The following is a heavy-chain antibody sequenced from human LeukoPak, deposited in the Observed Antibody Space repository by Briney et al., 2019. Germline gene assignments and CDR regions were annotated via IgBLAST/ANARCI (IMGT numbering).Heavy chain of an antibody. J-gene: IGHJ4*02. CDR3: ARRAGAYPHPYDY. D-gene: IGHD2-2*02. CDR1: GFTVSSNS. CDR2: IYSDNT. V-gene: IGHV3-53*01. Sequence: GGSLRLSCTVSGFTVSSNSMSWVRQAPGKGLEWVSFIYSDNTHYSDSVKGRFTISRDNSKNTLYLQVNSLRAEDTAVYYCARRAGAYPHPYDYWGQGTLVTVSS.